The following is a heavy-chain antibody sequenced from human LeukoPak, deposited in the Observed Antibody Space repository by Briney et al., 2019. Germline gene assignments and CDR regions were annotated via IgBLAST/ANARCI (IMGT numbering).Heavy chain of an antibody. CDR1: GGSISSSSYY. Sequence: SETLSLTCTVSGGSISSSSYYWGWIRQPPGKGLEWIGSIYYSGSTYYNPSLKSRVTISVDTSKNQFSLKLSSVTAADTAVYYCARGEYCSSTSCWVSWFDPWGQGTLVTVSS. CDR3: ARGEYCSSTSCWVSWFDP. D-gene: IGHD2-2*01. J-gene: IGHJ5*02. CDR2: IYYSGST. V-gene: IGHV4-39*01.